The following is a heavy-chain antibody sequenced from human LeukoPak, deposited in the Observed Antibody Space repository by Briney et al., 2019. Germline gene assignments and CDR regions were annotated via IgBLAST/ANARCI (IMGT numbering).Heavy chain of an antibody. J-gene: IGHJ4*02. D-gene: IGHD2-15*01. Sequence: ASVKVSCKVSGYTLTELSMHWVRQAPGKGLEWMGGFDPEDGETIYAQKFQGRVTMTADTSTDTAYMEPSSLRSEDTAVYYCATGQDAEDDYWGQGTLVTVSS. CDR1: GYTLTELS. CDR2: FDPEDGET. V-gene: IGHV1-24*01. CDR3: ATGQDAEDDY.